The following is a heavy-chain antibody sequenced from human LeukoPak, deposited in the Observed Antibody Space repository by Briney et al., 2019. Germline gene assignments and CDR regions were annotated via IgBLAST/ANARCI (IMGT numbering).Heavy chain of an antibody. D-gene: IGHD6-13*01. V-gene: IGHV3-23*01. CDR3: AKDFAVYSTSYYDY. Sequence: GGSLRLSCAASGFTFRSYAMSWVRQAPGKGLEWVSAISGSGGSTYYADSVKGRFTISRDNSETTLYLQVNSLRAEDTAVYYCAKDFAVYSTSYYDYWGQGTLVIVSS. CDR1: GFTFRSYA. J-gene: IGHJ4*02. CDR2: ISGSGGST.